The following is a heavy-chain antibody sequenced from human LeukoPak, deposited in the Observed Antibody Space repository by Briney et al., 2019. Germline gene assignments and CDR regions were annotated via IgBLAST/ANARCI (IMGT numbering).Heavy chain of an antibody. CDR1: GYSFTSYW. J-gene: IGHJ3*02. CDR3: ARPHCSSTSCYGDDAFDI. D-gene: IGHD2-2*01. Sequence: GDSLKISCEGSGYSFTSYWSGGVRQMPGKGLEWMGIIYPGDSETKYSRSFQGQVTISADKSISTPYMQWSSLKASDNAMYYCARPHCSSTSCYGDDAFDIWGQGTMVTVPS. V-gene: IGHV5-51*01. CDR2: IYPGDSET.